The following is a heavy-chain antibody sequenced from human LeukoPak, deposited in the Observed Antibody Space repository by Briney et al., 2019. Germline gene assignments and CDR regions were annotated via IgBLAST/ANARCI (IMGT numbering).Heavy chain of an antibody. D-gene: IGHD1-26*01. CDR1: AFSFSNYG. CDR2: VRYDGSNK. CDR3: AKANSGSYPDY. J-gene: IGHJ4*02. Sequence: GGSLRLSCAAPAFSFSNYGMNWVRQAPGKGLQWVAFVRYDGSNKYYADSVKGRFTISRDNSKNPLYLQMNSLRTEDTAMYYCAKANSGSYPDYWGQGTLVTVSS. V-gene: IGHV3-30*02.